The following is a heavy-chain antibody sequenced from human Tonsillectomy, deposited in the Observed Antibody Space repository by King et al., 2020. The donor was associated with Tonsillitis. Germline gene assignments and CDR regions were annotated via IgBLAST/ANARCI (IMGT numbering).Heavy chain of an antibody. Sequence: QLVQSGSELKKPGASVKVSCKASGYTFTYYAMNWVRQAPGQGLEWMGXXNTNTGXPTYAQGFTGRFIFSSDTSVSTAYLQISSXKAEDAAVYYCARNYYYGSGSYERYGMDVWGQGTTVTVSS. D-gene: IGHD3-10*01. J-gene: IGHJ6*02. CDR1: GYTFTYYA. CDR3: ARNYYYGSGSYERYGMDV. CDR2: XNTNTGXP. V-gene: IGHV7-4-1*02.